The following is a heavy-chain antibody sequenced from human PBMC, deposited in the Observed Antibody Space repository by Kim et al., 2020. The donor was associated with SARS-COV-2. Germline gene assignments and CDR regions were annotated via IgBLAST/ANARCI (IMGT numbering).Heavy chain of an antibody. CDR3: AGDARGVTTGFDY. J-gene: IGHJ4*02. D-gene: IGHD4-17*01. CDR2: IYHSGST. Sequence: SETLSLTCAVSGGSISSSNWWSWVRQPPGKGLEWIGEIYHSGSTNYNPSLKSRVTISVEKSKNQFSLKLSCGTAADTAVYYCAGDARGVTTGFDYWGQGTLVTVSS. CDR1: GGSISSSNW. V-gene: IGHV4-4*02.